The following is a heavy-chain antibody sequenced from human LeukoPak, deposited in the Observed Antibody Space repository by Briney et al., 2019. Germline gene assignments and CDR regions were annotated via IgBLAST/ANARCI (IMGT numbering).Heavy chain of an antibody. CDR1: GFTFSSYG. D-gene: IGHD3-22*01. Sequence: GGSLRLSCAASGFTFSSYGMHWVRQAPGKGLEWVAVISYDGSNKYYADSVKGRFTISRDNSKNTLYLQMNSLRAEDTAVYYCAKGGDEDYYDSSGYPYFDYWGQGTLVTVSS. J-gene: IGHJ4*02. CDR3: AKGGDEDYYDSSGYPYFDY. CDR2: ISYDGSNK. V-gene: IGHV3-30*18.